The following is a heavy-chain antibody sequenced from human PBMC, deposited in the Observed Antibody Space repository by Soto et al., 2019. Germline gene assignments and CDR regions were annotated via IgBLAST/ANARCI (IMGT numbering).Heavy chain of an antibody. D-gene: IGHD3-10*01. CDR3: ARDQSSGSYFNY. J-gene: IGHJ4*02. CDR1: GGTFSSYT. Sequence: ASVKVSCKASGGTFSSYTISWVRQAPGQGLEWMGRIIPILGTANYAQKFQGRVTITADESTGTAYMELSSLRSEDTAVYYCARDQSSGSYFNYWGQGTLVTVSS. CDR2: IIPILGTA. V-gene: IGHV1-69*08.